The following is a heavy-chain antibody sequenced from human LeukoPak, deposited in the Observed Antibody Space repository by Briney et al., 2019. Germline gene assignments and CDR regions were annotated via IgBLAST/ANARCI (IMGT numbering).Heavy chain of an antibody. D-gene: IGHD6-19*01. J-gene: IGHJ4*02. CDR3: ARDIKQWLLPRGPSDY. V-gene: IGHV3-30*04. CDR2: ISYDGSNK. CDR1: GFTFNTYA. Sequence: GGSLRLSCAASGFTFNTYALHWVHQAPGKGLEWVAVISYDGSNKYYADSVKGRFTISRDNSKNMLYLQMNNLRTEDTALFYCARDIKQWLLPRGPSDYWGQGTLVTVSS.